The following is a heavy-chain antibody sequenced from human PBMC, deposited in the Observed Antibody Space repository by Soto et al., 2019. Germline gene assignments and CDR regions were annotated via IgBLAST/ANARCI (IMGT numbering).Heavy chain of an antibody. CDR3: ARQRYCGGDCYSLYYYYGMDV. V-gene: IGHV5-51*01. CDR2: IYPGDSDT. D-gene: IGHD2-21*02. Sequence: LKISCKGSGYSFTSYWIGWVRQMPGKGLEWMGIIYPGDSDTRYSPSFQGQVTISADKSISTAYLQWSSLKASDTAMYYCARQRYCGGDCYSLYYYYGMDVWGQGTTVTVSS. CDR1: GYSFTSYW. J-gene: IGHJ6*02.